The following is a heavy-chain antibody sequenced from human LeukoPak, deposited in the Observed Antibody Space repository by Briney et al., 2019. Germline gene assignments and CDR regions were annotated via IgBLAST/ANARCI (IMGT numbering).Heavy chain of an antibody. V-gene: IGHV5-51*01. J-gene: IGHJ3*02. CDR3: ARLRPQDAFDI. Sequence: GESLKISCKGSGYRLNSYWIGWVRQIPRKGLEWMGIIYSGYSYTRHRPSFQGQVTISANKSISTAYLQWSSLKASDTATYYCARLRPQDAFDIWGQGTMVTVSS. CDR1: GYRLNSYW. CDR2: IYSGYSYT.